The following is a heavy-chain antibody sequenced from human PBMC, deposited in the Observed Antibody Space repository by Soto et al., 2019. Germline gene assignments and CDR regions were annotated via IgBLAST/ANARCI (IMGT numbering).Heavy chain of an antibody. V-gene: IGHV1-46*01. CDR1: GYTFTSYY. Sequence: GASVKVSCKASGYTFTSYYMHWVRQAPGQGLEWMGIINPSGGSTSYAQKFQGRVTMTRDTSTSTVYMELSSLRSEDTAVYYCASLLAYCGGDCYSPYYNGMDVWGQGXTVTVSS. CDR2: INPSGGST. CDR3: ASLLAYCGGDCYSPYYNGMDV. J-gene: IGHJ6*02. D-gene: IGHD2-21*02.